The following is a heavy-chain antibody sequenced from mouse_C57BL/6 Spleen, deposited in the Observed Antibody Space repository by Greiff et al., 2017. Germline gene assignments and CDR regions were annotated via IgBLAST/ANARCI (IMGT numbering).Heavy chain of an antibody. V-gene: IGHV5-4*01. D-gene: IGHD1-1*01. CDR3: AREHYGSSWGFAY. CDR1: GFTFSSYA. CDR2: ISDGGSYT. J-gene: IGHJ3*01. Sequence: EVKLVESGGGLVKPGGSLKLSCAASGFTFSSYAMSWVRQTPEKRLEWVATISDGGSYTYYPDNVKGRFTISRDNAKNNLYLQMSHLKSEDTAMYYCAREHYGSSWGFAYWGQGTLVTVSA.